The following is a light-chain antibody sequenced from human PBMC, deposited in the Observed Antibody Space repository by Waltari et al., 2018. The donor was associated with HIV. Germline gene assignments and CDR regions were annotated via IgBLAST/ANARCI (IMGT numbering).Light chain of an antibody. CDR2: VVS. Sequence: WYQLHPGKAPKLMIYVVSNRPSGVSNRFSGSKSDNTASLTISGLQAEDEADYYCSSYTSTSTVYVFGTGTEVTVL. CDR3: SSYTSTSTVYV. V-gene: IGLV2-14*03. J-gene: IGLJ1*01.